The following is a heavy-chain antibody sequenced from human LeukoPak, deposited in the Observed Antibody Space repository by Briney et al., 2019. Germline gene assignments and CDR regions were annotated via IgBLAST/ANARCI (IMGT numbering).Heavy chain of an antibody. CDR1: GITFTSYY. CDR3: ALIAPPHN. CDR2: INPSGTIT. V-gene: IGHV1-46*01. D-gene: IGHD6-13*01. J-gene: IGHJ4*02. Sequence: GASVKVSCKASGITFTSYYIHRVRQAPGRGLEWMGKINPSGTITTYAPKYQGRVTVTKDTSTNTVYMELSSLRSDDAAVYYCALIAPPHNWGQGTLVTVSS.